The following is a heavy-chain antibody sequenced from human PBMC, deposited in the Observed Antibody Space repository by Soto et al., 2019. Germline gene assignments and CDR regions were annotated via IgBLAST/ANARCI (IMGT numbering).Heavy chain of an antibody. J-gene: IGHJ4*02. CDR1: GFSLSTTGVG. CDR2: IYWDDDK. CDR3: AHPRGGIEFHY. D-gene: IGHD3-16*01. V-gene: IGHV2-5*02. Sequence: QITLKESGPTLVKPTQTLTLTCTFSGFSLSTTGVGVGWIRQPPGKALEWLAVIYWDDDKRYSPSLKSIFTLTKDPSKIQVVLTLTNLDPGDTATYSCAHPRGGIEFHYWGQGTLVTVSS.